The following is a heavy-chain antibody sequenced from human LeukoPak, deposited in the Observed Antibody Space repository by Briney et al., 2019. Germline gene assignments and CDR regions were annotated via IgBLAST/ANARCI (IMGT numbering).Heavy chain of an antibody. V-gene: IGHV3-33*01. CDR3: ARQRGGFGGNYYYYMDV. J-gene: IGHJ6*03. Sequence: PGRSLRLSCAASGFTFSSSVMHWGRQAPGKGLERVEVIRFDGSNKYYADSVKGRFTISTDTSKTTLYLQMNSLRAKATAVYYCARQRGGFGGNYYYYMDVWGKGTTVTVSS. CDR2: IRFDGSNK. CDR1: GFTFSSSV. D-gene: IGHD3-10*01.